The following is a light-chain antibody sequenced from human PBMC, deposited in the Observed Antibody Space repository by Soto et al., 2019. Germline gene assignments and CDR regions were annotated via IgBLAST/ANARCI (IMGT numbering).Light chain of an antibody. CDR1: QDISNY. CDR3: QQYENFPLT. V-gene: IGKV1-33*01. Sequence: DIQMTQSPSSLSASVGDRVTVTFGASQDISNYLNWYQQKPGKAPKLLIYDASNLETGVPSRFSGSGSGTEYTFTINSLQPEDIATYYCQQYENFPLTFGGGTKVDIK. CDR2: DAS. J-gene: IGKJ4*01.